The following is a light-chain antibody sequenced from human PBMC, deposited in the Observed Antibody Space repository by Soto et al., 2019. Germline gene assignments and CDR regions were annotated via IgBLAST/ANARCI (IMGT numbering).Light chain of an antibody. J-gene: IGLJ2*01. V-gene: IGLV7-46*01. Sequence: QAVVTQEPSLTVSPGGTVTLTCGSSTGAVTSGHYPYWFQQKPGQAPRTLIYDTSNKHSWTPARFSGSLLGGKAALTLSGAQREDEAEYYCLLSYSGARAGVFGGGTKVTVL. CDR1: TGAVTSGHY. CDR3: LLSYSGARAGV. CDR2: DTS.